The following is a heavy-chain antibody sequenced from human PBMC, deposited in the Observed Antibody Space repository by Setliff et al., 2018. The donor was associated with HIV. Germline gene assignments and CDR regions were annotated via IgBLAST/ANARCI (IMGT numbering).Heavy chain of an antibody. V-gene: IGHV4-59*04. J-gene: IGHJ4*02. CDR3: AGPVPNDILTGYYYFDY. Sequence: SETLSLTCTVSGGSISSHYWSWIRQPPGKGLEWIGTMFCTGTSYYNPSLTSRVTISQDTSKNQFSLELTSVTAADTAVYYCAGPVPNDILTGYYYFDYWGRGTLVTVSS. CDR2: MFCTGTS. D-gene: IGHD3-9*01. CDR1: GGSISSHY.